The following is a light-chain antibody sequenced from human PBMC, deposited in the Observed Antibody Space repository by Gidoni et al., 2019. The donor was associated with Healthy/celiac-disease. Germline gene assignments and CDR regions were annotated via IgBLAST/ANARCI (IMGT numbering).Light chain of an antibody. V-gene: IGKV3-20*01. Sequence: EIVLTQSPGTLSLSPGERATLSCRASQSVSSSYLAWYQQKPGRAPRLLIYGASSRATGIPGRFSGSGSGTDFTLTISRLEPEDFAVYYCQQYGSSPRTFGQGTKVEIK. J-gene: IGKJ1*01. CDR3: QQYGSSPRT. CDR1: QSVSSSY. CDR2: GAS.